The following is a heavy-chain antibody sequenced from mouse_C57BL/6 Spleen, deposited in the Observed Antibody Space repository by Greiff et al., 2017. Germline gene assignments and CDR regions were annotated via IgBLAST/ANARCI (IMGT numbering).Heavy chain of an antibody. Sequence: VQLQQSGPGLVAPSQSLSITCTASGFYFTSYGVDWVRQPPGKGLEWLGVIGGGGSTNYNSALMPRPSISKDNSKSQVFLTMNSLQTGDTDMYYCAKHDGRGYFDVWGTGTTVTVSS. CDR3: AKHDGRGYFDV. V-gene: IGHV2-9*01. J-gene: IGHJ1*03. CDR1: GFYFTSYG. CDR2: IGGGGST. D-gene: IGHD2-3*01.